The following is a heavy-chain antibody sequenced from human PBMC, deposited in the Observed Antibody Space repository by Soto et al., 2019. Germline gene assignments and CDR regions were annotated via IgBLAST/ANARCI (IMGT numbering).Heavy chain of an antibody. CDR2: IYHSVST. V-gene: IGHV4-30-2*01. Sequence: SETLSLTCTVSGGSISGNYWTWIRQPPGKGLEWIGYIYHSVSTYYNPSLKSRVTISVDRSKNQFSLRLSSVTAADTAVYYCARVPDYWGQGTLVTVSS. CDR1: GGSISGNY. J-gene: IGHJ4*02. CDR3: ARVPDY.